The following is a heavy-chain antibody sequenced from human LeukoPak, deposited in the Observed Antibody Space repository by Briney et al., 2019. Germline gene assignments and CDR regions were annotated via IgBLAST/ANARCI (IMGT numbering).Heavy chain of an antibody. V-gene: IGHV3-9*01. CDR1: GFTFDDYA. J-gene: IGHJ5*02. CDR3: AKDSFPGIAVAGTENWFDP. CDR2: ISWNSGSI. D-gene: IGHD6-19*01. Sequence: PGGSLRLSCAASGFTFDDYAMHWVRQAPGKGLEWVPGISWNSGSIGYADSVKGRFTISRDNAKNSLYLQMNSLRAEDTALYYCAKDSFPGIAVAGTENWFDPWGQGTLVTVSS.